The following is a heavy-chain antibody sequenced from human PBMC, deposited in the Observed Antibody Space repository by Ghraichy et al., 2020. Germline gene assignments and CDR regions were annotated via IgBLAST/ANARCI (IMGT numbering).Heavy chain of an antibody. D-gene: IGHD6-19*01. Sequence: SQTLSLTCTVSGGSISSYYWSWIRQPPGKGLEWIGYIYYSGSTNYNPSLKSRVTISVDTSKNQFSLKLSSVTAADTAVYYCARDQGIAVAGSFDYWGQGTLVTVSS. CDR3: ARDQGIAVAGSFDY. CDR2: IYYSGST. V-gene: IGHV4-59*01. CDR1: GGSISSYY. J-gene: IGHJ4*02.